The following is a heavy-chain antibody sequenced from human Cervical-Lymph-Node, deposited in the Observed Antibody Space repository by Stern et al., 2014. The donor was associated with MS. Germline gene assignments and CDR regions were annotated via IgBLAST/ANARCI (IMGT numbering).Heavy chain of an antibody. Sequence: QVQLVQSGAEVKKPGSSVKVSCKASGGTFSSYAISWVRQAPGQRLEWLGGIIPVFGTANYAQKFQGRVTITADESTSTAYMELSSLRSEDTAVYYCARDSYCGGYCSNWFDPWGQGTLVTVSS. CDR3: ARDSYCGGYCSNWFDP. CDR2: IIPVFGTA. CDR1: GGTFSSYA. J-gene: IGHJ5*02. D-gene: IGHD2-21*02. V-gene: IGHV1-69*01.